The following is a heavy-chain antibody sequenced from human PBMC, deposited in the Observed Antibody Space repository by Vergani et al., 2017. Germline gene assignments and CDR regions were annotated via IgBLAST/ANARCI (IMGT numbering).Heavy chain of an antibody. J-gene: IGHJ4*02. CDR1: GFTFSSYG. CDR2: ISYDGSNK. Sequence: QVQLVESGGGVVQPGRSLRLSCAASGFTFSSYGMHWVRQAPGKGLEWEAVISYDGSNKYYADSVTGRFTISRDNSKNTLYLQMNSLRAEETAVYYCAKGSVWLLSLGQKKNPPIDYWGQGTLVTVSS. CDR3: AKGSVWLLSLGQKKNPPIDY. V-gene: IGHV3-30*18. D-gene: IGHD3-3*01.